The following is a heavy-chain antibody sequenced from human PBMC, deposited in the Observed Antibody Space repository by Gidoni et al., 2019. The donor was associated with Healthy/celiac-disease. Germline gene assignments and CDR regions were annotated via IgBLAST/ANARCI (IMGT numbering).Heavy chain of an antibody. D-gene: IGHD6-19*01. Sequence: QVQLQQWGAGLLKPSETLSLTCAVHGGSFSGYYWNWIRQPPGKGLEWIGEVNHSGSTNYNPSLKSRVTISVDTSKNQFSLKLSSVTAADTAVYYCARLAMGIRWQWLGNWFDPWGQGTLVTVSS. CDR2: VNHSGST. V-gene: IGHV4-34*01. CDR3: ARLAMGIRWQWLGNWFDP. CDR1: GGSFSGYY. J-gene: IGHJ5*02.